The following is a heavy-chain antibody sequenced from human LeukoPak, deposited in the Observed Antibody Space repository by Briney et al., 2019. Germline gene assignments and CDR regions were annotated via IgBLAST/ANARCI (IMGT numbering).Heavy chain of an antibody. CDR1: GFTFSSYA. CDR2: ISGSGGST. CDR3: ARDLQYPGVGY. D-gene: IGHD5-24*01. V-gene: IGHV3-23*01. Sequence: GGSLRLSCAASGFTFSSYAMSWVRQAPGKGLEWVSAISGSGGSTYYADSVKGRFTISRDNSKNTLYLQMNSLRAEDTAVYYCARDLQYPGVGYWGQGTLVTVSS. J-gene: IGHJ4*02.